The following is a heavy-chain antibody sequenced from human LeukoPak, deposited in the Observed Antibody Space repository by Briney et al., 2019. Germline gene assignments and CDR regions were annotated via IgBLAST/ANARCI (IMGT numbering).Heavy chain of an antibody. Sequence: GFLRLSCAVPGIHLKQYGINLVRQAPGKGLEWGAGISDSGGRANYADSVKGRFTISRDNPKNTLYLQMNSLRAEDTAVYFCAKRGVVIRVILVGFHKEAYYFDSWGQGALVTVSS. D-gene: IGHD3-10*01. CDR1: GIHLKQYG. CDR2: ISDSGGRA. J-gene: IGHJ4*02. CDR3: AKRGVVIRVILVGFHKEAYYFDS. V-gene: IGHV3-23*01.